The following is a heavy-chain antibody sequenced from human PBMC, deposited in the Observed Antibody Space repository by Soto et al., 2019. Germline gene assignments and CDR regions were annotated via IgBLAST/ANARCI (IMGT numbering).Heavy chain of an antibody. CDR1: GGTFSSYA. CDR2: TIPIFGTA. CDR3: ARDYSSGSPFDY. V-gene: IGHV1-69*06. D-gene: IGHD6-19*01. J-gene: IGHJ4*02. Sequence: GASVKVSCKASGGTFSSYAVSWVRQAPGQGLEWMGGTIPIFGTANYAQKFQGRVTITADKSTSTAYMELSSLRSEDTAVYYCARDYSSGSPFDYWGQGTLVTVSS.